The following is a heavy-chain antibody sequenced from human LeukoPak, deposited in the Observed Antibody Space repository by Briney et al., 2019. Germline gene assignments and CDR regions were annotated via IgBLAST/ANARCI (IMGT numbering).Heavy chain of an antibody. CDR3: ARIRGFGADYYYYYMDV. Sequence: ASETLSLTCAVYGGSFSGYYWSWIRQPPGKGLEWIGEINHGGGTNYNPSLKSRVTMSVDKSKNQLSLNLSSVTAADTAVYYCARIRGFGADYYYYYMDVWGKGTTVTVSS. CDR2: INHGGGT. D-gene: IGHD3-10*01. J-gene: IGHJ6*03. V-gene: IGHV4-34*01. CDR1: GGSFSGYY.